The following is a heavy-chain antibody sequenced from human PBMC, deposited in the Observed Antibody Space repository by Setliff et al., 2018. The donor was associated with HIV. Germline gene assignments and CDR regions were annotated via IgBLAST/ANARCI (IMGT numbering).Heavy chain of an antibody. Sequence: ASVKVSCKASGYTFTNFGISWVRQAPGQGLEWMGWISPYNGNTKYAQKFQGRVTMTTDTSASTAYMELRSLRSDDAAVYYCARDHGILAGYYTDHWGQGTLVTVSS. V-gene: IGHV1-18*01. CDR1: GYTFTNFG. J-gene: IGHJ4*02. CDR2: ISPYNGNT. CDR3: ARDHGILAGYYTDH. D-gene: IGHD3-9*01.